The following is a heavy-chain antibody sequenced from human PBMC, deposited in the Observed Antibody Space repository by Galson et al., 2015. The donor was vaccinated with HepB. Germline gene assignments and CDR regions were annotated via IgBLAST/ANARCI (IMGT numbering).Heavy chain of an antibody. V-gene: IGHV3-48*02. CDR3: ARDGRYSGSYYADY. CDR1: GFTFSSYS. CDR2: ISSSSSTI. Sequence: SLRLSCAASGFTFSSYSMNWVRQAPGKGLEWVSYISSSSSTIYYADSAKGRFTISRDNAKNSLYLQMNSLRDEDTAVYYCARDGRYSGSYYADYWGQGTLVTVSS. D-gene: IGHD1-26*01. J-gene: IGHJ4*02.